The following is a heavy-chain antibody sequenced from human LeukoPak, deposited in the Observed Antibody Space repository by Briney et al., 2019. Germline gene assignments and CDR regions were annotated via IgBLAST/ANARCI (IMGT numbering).Heavy chain of an antibody. CDR2: IYHSGST. CDR1: GGSISSSNW. J-gene: IGHJ4*02. CDR3: ARLTYYYDSSGYYYFDY. V-gene: IGHV4-4*02. D-gene: IGHD3-22*01. Sequence: SETLSLTCAVSGGSISSSNWWSWVRQPPGKGLEWIGEIYHSGSTNYNPSLKSRVTISVDKSKDQFSLKLSSVTAADTAVYYCARLTYYYDSSGYYYFDYWGQGTLVTVSS.